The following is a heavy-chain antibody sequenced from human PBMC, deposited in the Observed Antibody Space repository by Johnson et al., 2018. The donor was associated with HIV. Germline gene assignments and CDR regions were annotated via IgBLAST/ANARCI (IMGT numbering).Heavy chain of an antibody. Sequence: VQLVESGGGLVQPGGSLRLSCAASGFIFSSYWMNWVRQAPGKGLQWVANIKQDGSEKYYVDSVKGRFTISRDNAKNSLYLQMNSLRAEDTAVYYCTTDPYYDYVWESYRHDTFDLWGQGTMVTVSS. V-gene: IGHV3-7*05. D-gene: IGHD3-16*02. CDR1: GFIFSSYW. J-gene: IGHJ3*01. CDR3: TTDPYYDYVWESYRHDTFDL. CDR2: IKQDGSEK.